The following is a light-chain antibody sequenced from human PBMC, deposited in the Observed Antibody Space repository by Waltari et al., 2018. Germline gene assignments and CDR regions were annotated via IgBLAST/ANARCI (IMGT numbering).Light chain of an antibody. CDR3: QQSHSPPFT. CDR1: QSVTTS. CDR2: AAS. J-gene: IGKJ3*01. Sequence: DIVMTQSPASLAASLGDRVTITCRPSQSVTTSLNWYQQKSGEPPKLLISAASSFQSGVPSRFSGSGSGTDFTLTITHLQPEDVATYFCQQSHSPPFTFGPGTKV. V-gene: IGKV1-39*01.